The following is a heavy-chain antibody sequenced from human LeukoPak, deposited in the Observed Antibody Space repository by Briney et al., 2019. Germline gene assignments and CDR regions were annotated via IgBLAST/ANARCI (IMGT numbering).Heavy chain of an antibody. J-gene: IGHJ5*02. CDR1: GFTFSSYA. Sequence: GGSLRLSCAASGFTFSSYAMSWVRQAPGKGLEWVSAISGSGGSTYYADSVKGRFTISRDNSKNTLYLRMNSLRAEDTAVYYCAGFTHSPQFDPWGQGTLVTVSS. D-gene: IGHD2-21*01. CDR3: AGFTHSPQFDP. CDR2: ISGSGGST. V-gene: IGHV3-23*01.